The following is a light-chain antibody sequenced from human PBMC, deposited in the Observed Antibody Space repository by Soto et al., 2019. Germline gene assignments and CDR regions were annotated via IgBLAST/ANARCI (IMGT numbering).Light chain of an antibody. V-gene: IGLV2-14*01. J-gene: IGLJ1*01. Sequence: QSALTQPRSLSGSPGQSVTISCTGTSSDVGGYNYVSWYQQHPGKAPKLMIYDVSNRPSGVSNRFSGSKSGNTASLTISGLQAEDEADYYCSSYTSSSTLVFGTGTKVTVL. CDR1: SSDVGGYNY. CDR2: DVS. CDR3: SSYTSSSTLV.